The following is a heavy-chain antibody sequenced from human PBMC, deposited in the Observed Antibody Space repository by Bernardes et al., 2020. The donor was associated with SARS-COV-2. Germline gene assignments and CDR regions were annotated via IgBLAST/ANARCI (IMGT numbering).Heavy chain of an antibody. CDR1: GYTFTSYD. V-gene: IGHV1-8*01. Sequence: ASVKVSCKASGYTFTSYDINWVRQATGQGLEWMGWMNPNSGNTGYAQKFQGRVTMTRNTSISTAYMELSSLRSEDTAVYYCARRQQLEKTFYYYYYGMDVWGQGTTVTVSS. J-gene: IGHJ6*02. CDR3: ARRQQLEKTFYYYYYGMDV. D-gene: IGHD6-13*01. CDR2: MNPNSGNT.